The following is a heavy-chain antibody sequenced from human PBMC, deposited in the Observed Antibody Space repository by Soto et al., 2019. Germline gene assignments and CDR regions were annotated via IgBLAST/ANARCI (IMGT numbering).Heavy chain of an antibody. CDR3: ARGGWRHIDY. J-gene: IGHJ4*02. CDR2: FYYSGST. CDR1: GGSISSGGYS. V-gene: IGHV4-61*08. D-gene: IGHD3-3*01. Sequence: SETLSLTCAVSGGSISSGGYSWSWIRQPPGKGLEWIGYFYYSGSTNYNPSLKSRVTISVDTSKNQFSLKLSSVTAADTAVYYCARGGWRHIDYWGQGTLVTVPS.